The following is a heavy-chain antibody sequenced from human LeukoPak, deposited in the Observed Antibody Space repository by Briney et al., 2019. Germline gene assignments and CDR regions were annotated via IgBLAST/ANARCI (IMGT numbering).Heavy chain of an antibody. CDR3: ARDSGLEVGATREFDY. Sequence: PGGSLRLSCAASGFTFSSYAMHWVRQAPGKGLEWVAVISYDGSNKYYADSVKGRFTISRDNSKNTLYLQMNSLRAEDTAVYYCARDSGLEVGATREFDYWGQGTLVTVSS. V-gene: IGHV3-30-3*01. D-gene: IGHD1-26*01. CDR2: ISYDGSNK. J-gene: IGHJ4*02. CDR1: GFTFSSYA.